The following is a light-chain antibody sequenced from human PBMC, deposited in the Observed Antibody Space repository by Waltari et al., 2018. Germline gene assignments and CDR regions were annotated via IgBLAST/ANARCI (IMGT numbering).Light chain of an antibody. CDR1: QTVLYRDNNKNH. V-gene: IGKV4-1*01. CDR2: WAS. CDR3: HQHYTTPWT. J-gene: IGKJ1*01. Sequence: DIVMTQSPDSLAASLGERATINCKSSQTVLYRDNNKNHLTWYQQKPGQPPKLLFSWASIRESGVPDRLSASGSGTDFTLTISSLQAEDVAVYYCHQHYTTPWTFGQGTKVEIK.